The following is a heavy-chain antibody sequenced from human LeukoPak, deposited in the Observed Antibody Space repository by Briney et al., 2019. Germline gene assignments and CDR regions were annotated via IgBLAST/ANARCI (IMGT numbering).Heavy chain of an antibody. Sequence: PSETLSLTCNVSGGSMRSYYWNWIRQSPGEGLQWLGHIFYSGTTNYNPSLESRVTISVDTSRNHFSLHLTSVTTADTAVYYCARWGPTVRALSSLDSWGQGTLVTVSS. CDR1: GGSMRSYY. J-gene: IGHJ5*01. CDR3: ARWGPTVRALSSLDS. V-gene: IGHV4-59*01. D-gene: IGHD4-17*01. CDR2: IFYSGTT.